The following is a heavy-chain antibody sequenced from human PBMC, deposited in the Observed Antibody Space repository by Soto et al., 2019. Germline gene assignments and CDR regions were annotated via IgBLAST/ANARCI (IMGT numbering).Heavy chain of an antibody. V-gene: IGHV3-9*01. CDR2: ISSNSDTI. CDR1: SSGDYY. CDR3: AKDMKWGGMTTIHYFDS. J-gene: IGHJ4*02. D-gene: IGHD4-17*01. Sequence: SSGDYYWSWIRQPPGKGLEWVSGISSNSDTIDYADSVKGRFTISRDNAKNSLFLQMNSLRPEDTALYYCAKDMKWGGMTTIHYFDSWGQGTQVTVSS.